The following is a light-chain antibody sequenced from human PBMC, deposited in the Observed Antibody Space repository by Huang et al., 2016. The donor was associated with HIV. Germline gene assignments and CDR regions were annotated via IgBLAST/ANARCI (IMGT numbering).Light chain of an antibody. J-gene: IGKJ1*01. V-gene: IGKV2-30*01. CDR3: MQGTHWPKT. CDR1: QSLVYSDGNTY. Sequence: DVVMTQSPLSLPVTLGQPASISCRSSQSLVYSDGNTYLNWFQQRPGQSPRRLIYKVSTRDSGVPDRLSGSGSGTDFTLKISRVEAEDVGVYYCMQGTHWPKTFGQGTKVEIK. CDR2: KVS.